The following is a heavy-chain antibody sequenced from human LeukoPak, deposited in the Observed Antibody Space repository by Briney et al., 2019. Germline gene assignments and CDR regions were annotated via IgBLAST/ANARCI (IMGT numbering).Heavy chain of an antibody. V-gene: IGHV5-51*01. Sequence: GESLKISCQGSEYSFTNYWIGWVRQMPGKGLEWMGLIYPRDSDIRYSPSFQGQVTISADKSISTAYLHWSSLKASDTAMYYCARANLPEYYMDVWGKGTTVTVSS. CDR2: IYPRDSDI. CDR1: EYSFTNYW. CDR3: ARANLPEYYMDV. D-gene: IGHD2-2*01. J-gene: IGHJ6*03.